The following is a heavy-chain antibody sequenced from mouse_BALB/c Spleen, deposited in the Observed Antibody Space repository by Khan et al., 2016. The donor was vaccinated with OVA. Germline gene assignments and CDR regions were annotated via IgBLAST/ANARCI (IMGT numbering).Heavy chain of an antibody. CDR1: GFSLTDYG. CDR3: AGELRLGGFAY. D-gene: IGHD1-2*01. J-gene: IGHJ3*01. Sequence: QVQLKESGPGLVAPSQSLSITCTVSGFSLTDYGVNWVRQPPGKGLEWLGMIWGDGSTDYNSALKSRLSTSKDNSKSQAFLKMNSLQTDDTARYYCAGELRLGGFAYGGQGTLVTVSA. CDR2: IWGDGST. V-gene: IGHV2-6-7*01.